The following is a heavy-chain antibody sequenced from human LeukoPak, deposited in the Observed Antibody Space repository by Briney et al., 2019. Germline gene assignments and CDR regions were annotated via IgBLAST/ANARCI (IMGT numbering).Heavy chain of an antibody. D-gene: IGHD6-13*01. V-gene: IGHV3-74*01. J-gene: IGHJ6*03. CDR2: INSDGSST. Sequence: PGGSLRLSCAASGFTFSSYWMHWVRQAPGKGLVWVSRINSDGSSTSYADSVKGRFTISRDNAKNTLYLQMNSLRAEDTAVYYCARDQAAAGTFYYYYYMDVWGKGTTVTVSS. CDR1: GFTFSSYW. CDR3: ARDQAAAGTFYYYYYMDV.